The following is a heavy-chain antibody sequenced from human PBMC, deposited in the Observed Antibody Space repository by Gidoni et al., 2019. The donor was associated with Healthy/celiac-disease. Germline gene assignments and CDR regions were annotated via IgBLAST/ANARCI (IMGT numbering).Heavy chain of an antibody. D-gene: IGHD5-12*01. CDR2: ISSSSSTI. J-gene: IGHJ5*02. CDR1: GFTFSSYS. CDR3: ARDKGQEGYVGSRWFDP. Sequence: EVQLVESGGGLVQPGGSLRLSCAASGFTFSSYSMNWVRQAPGKGLEWVSYISSSSSTIYYADSVKGRFTISRDNAKNSLYLQMNSLRDEDTAVYYCARDKGQEGYVGSRWFDPWGQGTLVTVSS. V-gene: IGHV3-48*02.